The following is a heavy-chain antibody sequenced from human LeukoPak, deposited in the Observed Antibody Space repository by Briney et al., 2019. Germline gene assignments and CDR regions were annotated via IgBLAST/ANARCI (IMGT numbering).Heavy chain of an antibody. Sequence: SGPALVKPTQTLTLTCTFSGFSLSTSGMRVSWIRQPPGKALEWLARIDWDDDKFYNTSLKTRLTISKDTSKNQVVLTMTNMDPVDTATYYCARIGTSSYHYYFDYWGQGTLVTVSS. V-gene: IGHV2-70*04. CDR1: GFSLSTSGMR. CDR3: ARIGTSSYHYYFDY. CDR2: IDWDDDK. D-gene: IGHD3-22*01. J-gene: IGHJ4*02.